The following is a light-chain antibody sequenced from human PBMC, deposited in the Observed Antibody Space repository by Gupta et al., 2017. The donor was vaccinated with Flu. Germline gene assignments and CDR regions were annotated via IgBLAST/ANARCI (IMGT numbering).Light chain of an antibody. CDR2: AAS. V-gene: IGKV1-39*01. CDR3: QQSYS. J-gene: IGKJ4*01. CDR1: QSISSY. Sequence: SASVGDRVTITCRASQSISSYLNWYQQKPGKAPKLLIYAASSLQSGVPSRFSGSGSGTDFTLTISSLQPEDFATYYCQQSYSVGGGTKVEIK.